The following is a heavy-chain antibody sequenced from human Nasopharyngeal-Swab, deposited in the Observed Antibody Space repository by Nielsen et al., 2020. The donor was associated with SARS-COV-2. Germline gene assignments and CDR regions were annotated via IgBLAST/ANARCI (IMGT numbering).Heavy chain of an antibody. Sequence: WVRQAPGQGLEWMGWISAYNGNTNYAQKLQGRVTITADESTSTAYMELSSLRSEDTAVYYCAREVSKWLVREYYYGMDVWGQGTTVTVSS. CDR3: AREVSKWLVREYYYGMDV. J-gene: IGHJ6*02. CDR2: ISAYNGNT. V-gene: IGHV1-18*01. D-gene: IGHD6-19*01.